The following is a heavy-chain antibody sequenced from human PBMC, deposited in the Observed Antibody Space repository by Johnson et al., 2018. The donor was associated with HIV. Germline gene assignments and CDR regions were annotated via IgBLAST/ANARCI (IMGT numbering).Heavy chain of an antibody. CDR3: AKMGEQRGGFGDAFDI. V-gene: IGHV3-23*01. Sequence: VQLLESGGGLVQPGGSLRLSCAASGFTFSSYAMSWVRQAPGKGLEWVSAISGSGGSTYYADSVKGRFTISRDNSKNTLYLQMNSLRAEDTAVYYCAKMGEQRGGFGDAFDIWGQGTMVTVSS. D-gene: IGHD3-16*01. J-gene: IGHJ3*02. CDR2: ISGSGGST. CDR1: GFTFSSYA.